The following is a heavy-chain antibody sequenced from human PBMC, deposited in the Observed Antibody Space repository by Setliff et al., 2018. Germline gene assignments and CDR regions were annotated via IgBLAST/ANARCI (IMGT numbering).Heavy chain of an antibody. V-gene: IGHV4-39*02. CDR3: AREDKGYYDFWSGYYEDYTPHGGFDP. Sequence: ASETLSLTCSVSGASVSNVNYYWGWIRQPPGKGLEWVASIYYSGKTYSNPSFKSRVTMSLDKSKNQFSLKLSSVTAADTAVYYCAREDKGYYDFWSGYYEDYTPHGGFDPWGQGTLVTSPQ. D-gene: IGHD3-3*01. CDR1: GASVSNVNYY. J-gene: IGHJ5*02. CDR2: IYYSGKT.